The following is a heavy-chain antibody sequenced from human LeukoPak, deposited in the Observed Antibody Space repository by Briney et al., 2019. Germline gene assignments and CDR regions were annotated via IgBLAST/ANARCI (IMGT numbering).Heavy chain of an antibody. Sequence: GGSLRLSCAASGFTFSSYLMHWVRQAPGKGLVWVSHINSDESSTSYADSVKGRFTISRDNAKNTLYLQMNSLRAEDTAVYYCARTTYTYGYPDYYGQGNLVTVSS. CDR2: INSDESST. D-gene: IGHD3-16*01. V-gene: IGHV3-74*01. J-gene: IGHJ4*02. CDR1: GFTFSSYL. CDR3: ARTTYTYGYPDY.